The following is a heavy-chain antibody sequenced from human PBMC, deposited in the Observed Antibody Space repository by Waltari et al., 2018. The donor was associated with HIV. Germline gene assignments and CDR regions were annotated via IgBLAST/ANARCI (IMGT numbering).Heavy chain of an antibody. D-gene: IGHD3-16*01. Sequence: ELQLVESGGDLVPPGGSVRLSCSATGFNFSSYWMHWIRQIPSKGLVWVSHISTDGSDTSYLESVKGRFTISRDNAKNTLYLQMNSLRVEDTAIYYCTRDLSTYGHEFDYWGQGTLVTVAS. CDR1: GFNFSSYW. CDR3: TRDLSTYGHEFDY. CDR2: ISTDGSDT. J-gene: IGHJ4*02. V-gene: IGHV3-74*01.